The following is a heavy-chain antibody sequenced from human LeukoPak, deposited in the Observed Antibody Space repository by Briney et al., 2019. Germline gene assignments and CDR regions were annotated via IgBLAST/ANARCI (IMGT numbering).Heavy chain of an antibody. V-gene: IGHV3-48*01. Sequence: PGGSLRLSCAASGFTFSGSSMNWVRQPPGKGLEWVSYISSGSGTIYYADSVKGRFTISRDNAKNSLYLQMNSLRAEDTAVYYCARGNTYGMDYWGQGTLVTVSS. D-gene: IGHD5-18*01. J-gene: IGHJ4*02. CDR2: ISSGSGTI. CDR3: ARGNTYGMDY. CDR1: GFTFSGSS.